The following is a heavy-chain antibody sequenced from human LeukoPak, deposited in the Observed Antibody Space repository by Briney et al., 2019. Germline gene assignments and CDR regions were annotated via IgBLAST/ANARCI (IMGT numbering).Heavy chain of an antibody. CDR1: GGTFSSYA. J-gene: IGHJ6*02. Sequence: ASVKVSCKASGGTFSSYAISWVRQAPGQGLEWMGWISAYNGNTNYAQKLQGRVTMTTDTSTSTAYMELRSLRSDDTAVYYCATFTAVDIEVVPAAMDVWGQGTTVTVSS. CDR3: ATFTAVDIEVVPAAMDV. CDR2: ISAYNGNT. V-gene: IGHV1-18*01. D-gene: IGHD2-2*03.